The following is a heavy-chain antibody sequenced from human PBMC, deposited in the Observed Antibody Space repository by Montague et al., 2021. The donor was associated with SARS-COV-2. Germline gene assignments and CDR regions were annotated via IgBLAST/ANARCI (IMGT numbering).Heavy chain of an antibody. CDR2: MYTSGST. CDR1: GGSISSGSYY. J-gene: IGHJ4*02. Sequence: TLSLTCTVSGGSISSGSYYWSWIRQPAGKGLEWIGRMYTSGSTNYNPSLNSLVTISVDTSKTQSSLKLSSVTAADTAVYYSARQLAGFWSGYFDYWGQGTLVTVSS. CDR3: ARQLAGFWSGYFDY. D-gene: IGHD3-3*01. V-gene: IGHV4-61*02.